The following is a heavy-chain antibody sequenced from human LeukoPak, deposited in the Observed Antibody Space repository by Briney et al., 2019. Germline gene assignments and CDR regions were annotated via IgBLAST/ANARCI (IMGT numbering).Heavy chain of an antibody. J-gene: IGHJ4*02. V-gene: IGHV3-53*01. CDR3: ARGYYYDSSGFDY. CDR1: GFTVSSNY. CDR2: IYSGGST. Sequence: GGSLRLTCAASGFTVSSNYMSWVRQAPGKGLEWVSVIYSGGSTYYADSVKGRFTISRDNSKNTLYLQMNSLRAEDTAVYYCARGYYYDSSGFDYWGQGTLVTVSS. D-gene: IGHD3-22*01.